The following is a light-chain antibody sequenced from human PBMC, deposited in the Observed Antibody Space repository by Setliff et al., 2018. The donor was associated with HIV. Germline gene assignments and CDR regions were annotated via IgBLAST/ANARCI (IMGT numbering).Light chain of an antibody. J-gene: IGLJ2*01. CDR2: EVN. V-gene: IGLV2-14*01. CDR1: RSDIGAYNY. CDR3: TSYTTSSTRV. Sequence: QSVLTQPASVSGSPGQPITISCTGSRSDIGAYNYVSWYQHHPGKAPKLMISEVNKRPSGVSTRFSGSKTGNTASLTISGLQAEDESDYYCTSYTTSSTRVFGGGTKVTVL.